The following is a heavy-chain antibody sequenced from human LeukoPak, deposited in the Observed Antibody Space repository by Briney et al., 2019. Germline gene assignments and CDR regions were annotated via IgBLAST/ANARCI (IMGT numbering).Heavy chain of an antibody. CDR1: GFTFSSYG. Sequence: TGGSLRLSCAASGFTFSSYGMHWVRQAPGKGLEWVAFIRFDGSNKYYADSVKGRFTISRDNSKLYLQMNGLRAEGTAVYYCAKGNCGGDCYTYYYFYMDVWGKGTTVTVSS. CDR3: AKGNCGGDCYTYYYFYMDV. J-gene: IGHJ6*03. V-gene: IGHV3-30*02. D-gene: IGHD2-21*02. CDR2: IRFDGSNK.